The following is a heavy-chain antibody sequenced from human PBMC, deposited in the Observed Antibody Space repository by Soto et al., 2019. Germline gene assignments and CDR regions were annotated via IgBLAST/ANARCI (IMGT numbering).Heavy chain of an antibody. J-gene: IGHJ4*02. CDR2: ISTDIGNT. CDR1: GYTFTTYG. CDR3: ARFNCISSSCYEGDFDY. D-gene: IGHD2-2*01. Sequence: QVQLVQSGAEVKKPGASVKVSCKTSGYTFTTYGISWVRQAPGQGLEWMGWISTDIGNTNYAQKVQDRVTMTTDTSTSTAYMELRSLRSDDTAVYYCARFNCISSSCYEGDFDYWGQGTLVTVSS. V-gene: IGHV1-18*01.